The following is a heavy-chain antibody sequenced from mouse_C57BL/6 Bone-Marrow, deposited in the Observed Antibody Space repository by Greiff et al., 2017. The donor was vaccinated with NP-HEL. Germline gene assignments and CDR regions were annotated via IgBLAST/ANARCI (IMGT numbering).Heavy chain of an antibody. D-gene: IGHD2-3*01. CDR2: IDPSDSYT. J-gene: IGHJ3*01. CDR1: GYTFTSYW. V-gene: IGHV1-50*01. Sequence: VQLQQPGAELVKPGASVKLSCKASGYTFTSYWMPWVKQRPGQGLEWIGEIDPSDSYTNYNQKFKGKATLTVDTSSSTAYMQLSSLTSEDAAVYYCARSDGYYPAWFAYWGQGTLVTVSA. CDR3: ARSDGYYPAWFAY.